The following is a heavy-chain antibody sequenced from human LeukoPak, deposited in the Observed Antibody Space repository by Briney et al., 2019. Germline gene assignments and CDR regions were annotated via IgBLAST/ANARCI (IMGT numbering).Heavy chain of an antibody. J-gene: IGHJ5*02. V-gene: IGHV3-7*05. CDR3: VTETNWGFGP. D-gene: IGHD7-27*01. CDR1: GFTFSGYW. Sequence: GGSLRLSCAASGFTFSGYWMSWVRQAPGKGLEWVAIIKPDGSDKHYVDSVKGRFTISRDNAKNALYLQMSSLRAEDTAVYYCVTETNWGFGPWGPGTLVTVSS. CDR2: IKPDGSDK.